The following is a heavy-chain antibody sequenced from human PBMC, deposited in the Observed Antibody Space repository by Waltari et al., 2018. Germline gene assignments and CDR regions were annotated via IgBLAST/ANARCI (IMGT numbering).Heavy chain of an antibody. CDR2: IYYSGST. V-gene: IGHV4-31*03. Sequence: VQLQESGPGLVKPSQTLSLTCTVSGGSISSGGYYWSWIRQHPGKGLEWIGYIYYSGSTYYNPSLKSRVTISVDTSKNQFSLKLSSVTAADTAVYYCVREGYGGSTFDYWGQGTLVTVSS. D-gene: IGHD4-17*01. CDR3: VREGYGGSTFDY. CDR1: GGSISSGGYY. J-gene: IGHJ4*02.